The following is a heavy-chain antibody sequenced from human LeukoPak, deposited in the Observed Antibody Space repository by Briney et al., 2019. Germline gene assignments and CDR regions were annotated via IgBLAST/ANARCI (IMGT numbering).Heavy chain of an antibody. CDR2: IRYDGSNK. Sequence: GGSLRLSCAASGFTFSSYGMHWVRQAPGKGLEWVAFIRYDGSNKYYADSVKGRFTISRDNSKNTLYLQMNSLRAEDTAVYYCAKEELPSDYDILEAVGYWGRGTLVTVSS. J-gene: IGHJ4*02. V-gene: IGHV3-30*02. CDR3: AKEELPSDYDILEAVGY. CDR1: GFTFSSYG. D-gene: IGHD3-9*01.